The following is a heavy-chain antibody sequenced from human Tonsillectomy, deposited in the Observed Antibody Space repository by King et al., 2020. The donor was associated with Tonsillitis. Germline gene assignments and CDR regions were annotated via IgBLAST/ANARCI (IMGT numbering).Heavy chain of an antibody. J-gene: IGHJ3*02. CDR3: ARLITFGDAFDI. CDR1: SGSISSHY. CDR2: MYYSGGT. Sequence: VQLQESGPGLVKSSETLSLTCTVSSGSISSHYWSWIRQPPGKGLEWIGYMYYSGGTNYNPSLKSRVTISVDTSKNQFSLKLSSVTAADTAVYYCARLITFGDAFDIWGQGTMVIVSS. V-gene: IGHV4-59*11. D-gene: IGHD3-16*01.